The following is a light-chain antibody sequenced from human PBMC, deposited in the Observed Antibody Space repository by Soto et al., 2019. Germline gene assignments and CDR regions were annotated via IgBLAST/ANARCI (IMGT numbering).Light chain of an antibody. Sequence: IQMTESPSTMSASVGNRVTITCRASQSISSWLAWYQQKPGKAPKILIYKASSLESGVPSRFSGSGSGTEFTLTIRSMKPDDFATDYCQQYNSYSTFGQGTKVDI. V-gene: IGKV1-5*03. J-gene: IGKJ1*01. CDR1: QSISSW. CDR3: QQYNSYST. CDR2: KAS.